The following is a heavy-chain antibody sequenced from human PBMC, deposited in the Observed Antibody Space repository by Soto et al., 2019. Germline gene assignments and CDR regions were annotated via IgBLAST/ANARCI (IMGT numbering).Heavy chain of an antibody. J-gene: IGHJ6*02. CDR3: ARVPRGAYFYYGMDV. CDR1: GYTLTNSG. D-gene: IGHD3-10*01. Sequence: QVQLVQSGAEVKKPGASVKVSCKASGYTLTNSGVSWVRQAPGQGLEWMGWISANNGNTNYAQKVQGRDTMTTDTSTSTAYMELRSLRSDDTAVYYCARVPRGAYFYYGMDVWGQGTTVTVSS. CDR2: ISANNGNT. V-gene: IGHV1-18*01.